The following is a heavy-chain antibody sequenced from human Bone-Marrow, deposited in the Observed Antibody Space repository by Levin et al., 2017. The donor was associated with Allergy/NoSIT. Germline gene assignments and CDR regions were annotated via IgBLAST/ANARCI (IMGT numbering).Heavy chain of an antibody. CDR3: ASRGPNWGFFDP. Sequence: GGSLRLSCAASGFPFSNSIMAWVRQAPGKGLEWVSAITGSDGRTFYADSVKGRFTVSRDNSENMLYLQMNSLRAEDTAIYYCASRGPNWGFFDPWGQGTLVTVSS. CDR2: ITGSDGRT. J-gene: IGHJ5*02. V-gene: IGHV3-23*01. CDR1: GFPFSNSI. D-gene: IGHD7-27*01.